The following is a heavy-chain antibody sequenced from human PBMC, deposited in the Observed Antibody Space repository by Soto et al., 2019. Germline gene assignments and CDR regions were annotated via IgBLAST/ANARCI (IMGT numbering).Heavy chain of an antibody. V-gene: IGHV3-30*18. Sequence: GSLRLSCAASGFTFSSYGMHWVRQAPGKGLEWVAVISYDGSNKYYADSVKGRFTISRDNSKNTLYLQMNSLRAEDTAVYYCAKLAFVEMATMPDYWGQGTLVTVS. CDR3: AKLAFVEMATMPDY. J-gene: IGHJ4*02. D-gene: IGHD5-12*01. CDR2: ISYDGSNK. CDR1: GFTFSSYG.